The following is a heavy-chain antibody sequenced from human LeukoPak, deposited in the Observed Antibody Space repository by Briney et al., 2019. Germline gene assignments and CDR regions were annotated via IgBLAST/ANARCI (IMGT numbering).Heavy chain of an antibody. CDR1: GFTFSSYS. D-gene: IGHD2-21*01. CDR3: ASLIVVVIANNWFDP. Sequence: GGSLRLSCAASGFTFSSYSMNWVRQAPGKGLEWVSYISSSSSTIYYADSVKGRFTISRDNAKNSLYLQMNSLRAEDTAVYYCASLIVVVIANNWFDPGAREPWSPSPQ. V-gene: IGHV3-48*01. J-gene: IGHJ5*02. CDR2: ISSSSSTI.